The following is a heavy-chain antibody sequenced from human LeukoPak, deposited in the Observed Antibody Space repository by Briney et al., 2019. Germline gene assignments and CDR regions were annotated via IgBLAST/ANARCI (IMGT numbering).Heavy chain of an antibody. D-gene: IGHD2-21*02. CDR2: IRYDGSDK. J-gene: IGHJ5*02. CDR3: AKGDTS. V-gene: IGHV3-30*02. CDR1: GFNFSNYD. Sequence: GGSLRLSCAASGFNFSNYDMHWVRQAPGRGLEWVAFIRYDGSDKYYADSVKGRFTISRDNSKNTLYLQMNSLRTEDTAVYYCAKGDTSWGQGTLVTVSS.